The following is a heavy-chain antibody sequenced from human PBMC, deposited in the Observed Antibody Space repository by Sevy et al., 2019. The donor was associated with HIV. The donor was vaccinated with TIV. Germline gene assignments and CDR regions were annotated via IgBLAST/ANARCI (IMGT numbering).Heavy chain of an antibody. J-gene: IGHJ6*03. V-gene: IGHV3-7*01. CDR2: IQEDGSDK. D-gene: IGHD1-1*01. CDR1: GFTFSNYW. CDR3: ATGPLSVSTSNDYMDV. Sequence: GGSLRLSCAASGFTFSNYWMSWVRQAPGKGLEWVADIQEDGSDKYYVDSVKGRFTISRDNTKNTLFLQMNSRRAEDATVYYCATGPLSVSTSNDYMDVWGKGTPVTVSS.